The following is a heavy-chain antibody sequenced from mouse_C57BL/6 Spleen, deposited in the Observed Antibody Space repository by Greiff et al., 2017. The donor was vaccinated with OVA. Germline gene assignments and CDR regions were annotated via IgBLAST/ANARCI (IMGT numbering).Heavy chain of an antibody. CDR3: ARGEDYYGSSPPFAY. V-gene: IGHV1-18*01. CDR1: GYTFTDYN. CDR2: INPNNGGT. J-gene: IGHJ3*01. D-gene: IGHD1-1*01. Sequence: EVQLQQSGPELVTPGASVKIPCKASGYTFTDYNMDWVKQSHGKSLEWIGDINPNNGGTIYNQKFKGKATLTVDKSSSTAYMELRSLTSEDTAVYYCARGEDYYGSSPPFAYWGQGTLVTVSA.